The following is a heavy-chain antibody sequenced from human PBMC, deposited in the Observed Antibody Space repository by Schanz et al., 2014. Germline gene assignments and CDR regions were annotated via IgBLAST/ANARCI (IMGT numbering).Heavy chain of an antibody. D-gene: IGHD2-15*01. Sequence: QVQLQESGPGLVKPSQTLSLTCTVSGGSISSGDYYWSWIRQHPGKGLEWIGYIYYSGSTYYNPSLKSRVTISVDTSKTQFPLQLSSVTAADTALYYCARVLDEADAFDIWGQGTMVTVSS. V-gene: IGHV4-31*03. CDR1: GGSISSGDYY. J-gene: IGHJ3*02. CDR3: ARVLDEADAFDI. CDR2: IYYSGST.